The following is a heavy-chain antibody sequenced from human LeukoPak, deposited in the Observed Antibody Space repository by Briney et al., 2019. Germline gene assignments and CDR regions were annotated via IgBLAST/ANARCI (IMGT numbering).Heavy chain of an antibody. D-gene: IGHD4-17*01. CDR1: GGSISSYY. V-gene: IGHV4-59*12. Sequence: PSETLSLTCTVCGGSISSYYWSWIRQPPGKGLEWIGYIYYSGSTNYNLSLKCRVTMSVDMSTSQFSLRLTSVTAADTAVYYCAREGDYGDYSKSFYYMDVWGKGTTVTVSS. CDR2: IYYSGST. J-gene: IGHJ6*03. CDR3: AREGDYGDYSKSFYYMDV.